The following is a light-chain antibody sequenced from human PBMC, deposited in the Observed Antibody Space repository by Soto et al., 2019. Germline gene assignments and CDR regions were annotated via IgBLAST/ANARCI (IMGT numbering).Light chain of an antibody. CDR2: DVS. CDR3: SSYTSSSTYV. V-gene: IGLV2-14*01. Sequence: QSVLTQPASVSGSPGQSITISCTGTSSDVGGYNYVSWYQQHPGKAPKLMIYDVSNRPSGVSNRFSGSKSGGTASLTISGLQAEDEADYYCSSYTSSSTYVFGTGTKVTVL. CDR1: SSDVGGYNY. J-gene: IGLJ1*01.